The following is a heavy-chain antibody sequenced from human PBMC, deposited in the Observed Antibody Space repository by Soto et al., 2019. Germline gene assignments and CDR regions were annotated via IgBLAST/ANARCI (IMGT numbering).Heavy chain of an antibody. J-gene: IGHJ3*01. D-gene: IGHD1-7*01. CDR1: GYTFINYF. V-gene: IGHV1-46*01. Sequence: QAQLLQSGAEVKKPGASVKVSCKASGYTFINYFIHWVRQAPGQRLEWIGIVDPSRGSADYAQKFQGRIPMTTDVSTRTVFMDLSSLTSEDTAVYYCARPLIGNTVDLWGQGTTVIVSS. CDR2: VDPSRGSA. CDR3: ARPLIGNTVDL.